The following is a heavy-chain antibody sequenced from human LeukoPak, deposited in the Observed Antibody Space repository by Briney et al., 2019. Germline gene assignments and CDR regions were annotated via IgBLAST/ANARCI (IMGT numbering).Heavy chain of an antibody. Sequence: ASVKVSCKASGYTFTGYYMHWVRQAPGQGLEWMGWINPNSGGTNYAQKFQGRVTMTRDTSISTAYMELSRLRSDDTAVYYCARDWAIFGTVYYMDVWGKGTTVTVSS. J-gene: IGHJ6*03. CDR3: ARDWAIFGTVYYMDV. V-gene: IGHV1-2*02. CDR1: GYTFTGYY. CDR2: INPNSGGT. D-gene: IGHD3-3*01.